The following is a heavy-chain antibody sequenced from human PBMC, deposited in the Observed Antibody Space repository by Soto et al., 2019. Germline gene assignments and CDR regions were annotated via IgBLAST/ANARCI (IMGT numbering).Heavy chain of an antibody. CDR1: GGTFISYA. J-gene: IGHJ4*02. CDR3: ARVLWESGSPYN. Sequence: GASVKVSCKASGGTFISYAISWVRQAPGQGLEWMGGIIPIFGTANYAQKFQGRVTITADESTSTAYMELSSLRSEDTAVYYCARVLWESGSPYNWGQGTLVTVSS. V-gene: IGHV1-69*13. CDR2: IIPIFGTA. D-gene: IGHD1-26*01.